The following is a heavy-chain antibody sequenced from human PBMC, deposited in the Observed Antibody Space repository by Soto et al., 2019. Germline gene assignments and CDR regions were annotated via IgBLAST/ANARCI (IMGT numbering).Heavy chain of an antibody. D-gene: IGHD1-26*01. V-gene: IGHV1-3*01. CDR3: ARVLVGATPVDY. Sequence: ASVKVSCKASGGTFSSYAISWVRQAPGQRLEWMGWINAGNGNTKYSQKLQGRVTITRDTSASIAYMELSSLRSEDTAVYYCARVLVGATPVDYWGQGTLVTVSS. CDR1: GGTFSSYA. CDR2: INAGNGNT. J-gene: IGHJ4*02.